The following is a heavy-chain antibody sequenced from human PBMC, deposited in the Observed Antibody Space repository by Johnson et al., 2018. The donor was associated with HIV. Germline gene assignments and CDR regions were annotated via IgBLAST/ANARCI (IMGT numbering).Heavy chain of an antibody. J-gene: IGHJ3*02. CDR2: VSWNGSRT. D-gene: IGHD4-17*01. V-gene: IGHV3-35*01. Sequence: VQVVESGGGVVQPGGSLRLSCAASGFTFSNSDMNWVHQAPGKRLEWVSGVSWNGSRTHYADSVKGRFTISRDNSENTLYLQMKSLRTEDTAVYYCARDGDSDAFDIWGQGTMVTVSS. CDR3: ARDGDSDAFDI. CDR1: GFTFSNSD.